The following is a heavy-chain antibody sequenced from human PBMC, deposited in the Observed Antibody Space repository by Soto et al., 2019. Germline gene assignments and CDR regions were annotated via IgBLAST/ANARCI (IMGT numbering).Heavy chain of an antibody. V-gene: IGHV4-31*03. CDR2: IYYSGST. Sequence: SETLSLTCTVSGGSISSGGYYWSWIRQHPGKGLEWIGYIYYSGSTYYNPSLKSRVTISVDTSKNQFSLKLSSVTAADTAVYYCARDAGHIQLWSYYFDYWGQGTLVTVSS. CDR3: ARDAGHIQLWSYYFDY. CDR1: GGSISSGGYY. D-gene: IGHD5-18*01. J-gene: IGHJ4*02.